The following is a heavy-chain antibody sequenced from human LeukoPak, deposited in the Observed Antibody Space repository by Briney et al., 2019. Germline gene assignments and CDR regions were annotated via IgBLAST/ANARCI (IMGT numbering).Heavy chain of an antibody. Sequence: GGSLRLSCAASGFTFSFYGMHWVRQAPGKGLEWVAFIQNDGSIKYYSDAVKGRFTISRDNSKNTLYLQMNSLRAEDTAVYYCARDDGNTIFGVVIISQPLFQHWGQGTLVTVSS. J-gene: IGHJ1*01. CDR1: GFTFSFYG. V-gene: IGHV3-30*02. D-gene: IGHD3-3*01. CDR3: ARDDGNTIFGVVIISQPLFQH. CDR2: IQNDGSIK.